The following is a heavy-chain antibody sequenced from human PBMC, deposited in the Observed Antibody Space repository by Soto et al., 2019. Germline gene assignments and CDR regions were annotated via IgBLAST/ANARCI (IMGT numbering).Heavy chain of an antibody. CDR2: THYTSKWYN. CDR3: ARVSLIGSYSHFDY. CDR1: GASVSRNSAA. J-gene: IGHJ4*01. D-gene: IGHD1-26*01. Sequence: PSQTLSLTCVISGASVSRNSAAWNLIRRSPSRGLEWLARTHYTSKWYNDYAVSVKSRITINADTSKNQFSLQLNPVTPEDTAVYYCARVSLIGSYSHFDYWGQGTLVTVSS. V-gene: IGHV6-1*01.